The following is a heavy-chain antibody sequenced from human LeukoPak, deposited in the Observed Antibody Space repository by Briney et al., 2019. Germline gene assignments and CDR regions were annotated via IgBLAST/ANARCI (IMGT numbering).Heavy chain of an antibody. V-gene: IGHV1-24*01. Sequence: ASVKVSCKVSGYTLTELSMHWVRQAPGKGLEWMGGFDPEDGETIYAQKFQGRVTMTEDTSTDTAYMELSSLRSEDTAVYYCATDEVYYYDSSGYYLGPFDYWGQGTLVTVSS. CDR2: FDPEDGET. D-gene: IGHD3-22*01. J-gene: IGHJ4*02. CDR1: GYTLTELS. CDR3: ATDEVYYYDSSGYYLGPFDY.